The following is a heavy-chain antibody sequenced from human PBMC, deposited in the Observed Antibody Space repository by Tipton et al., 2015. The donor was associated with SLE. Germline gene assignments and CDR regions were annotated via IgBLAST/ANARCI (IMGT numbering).Heavy chain of an antibody. D-gene: IGHD3-10*01. CDR3: SGGATHDTRTAESRSTLYGTAPKPRLPVRRSSVPAEDTAVYYCAGYTSGWYNGPDY. CDR2: IYYSGST. V-gene: IGHV4-39*01. CDR1: GGSISSSSYY. Sequence: LRLSCTVSGGSISSSSYYWGWIRQPPGKGLEWIGSIYYSGSTYYNPSLKSRVTIYVDTSKNQFSLKLSSVTAADTARYYFSGGATHDTRTAESRSTLYGTAPKPRLPVRRSSVPAEDTAVYYCAGYTSGWYNGPDYWGQGTLVTVSS. J-gene: IGHJ4*02.